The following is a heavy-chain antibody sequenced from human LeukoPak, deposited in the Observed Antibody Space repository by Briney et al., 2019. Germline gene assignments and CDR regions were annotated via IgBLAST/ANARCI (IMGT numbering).Heavy chain of an antibody. CDR1: GFTFSSYA. Sequence: PGGSLRLSRAASGFTFSSYAMSWVRQAPGKGLEWVSAISGSGGSTYYADSVKGRFTISRDNSKNTLYLQMNSLRAEDTAVYYCAKDKEAGSAAGTSGMDVWGQGTTVTVSS. CDR2: ISGSGGST. J-gene: IGHJ6*02. CDR3: AKDKEAGSAAGTSGMDV. V-gene: IGHV3-23*01. D-gene: IGHD6-13*01.